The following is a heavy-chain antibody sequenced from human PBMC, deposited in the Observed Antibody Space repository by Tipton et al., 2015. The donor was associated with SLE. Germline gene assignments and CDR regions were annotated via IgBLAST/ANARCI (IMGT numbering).Heavy chain of an antibody. Sequence: SLRLSCAVSGLIFSAFGVQWVRQAPGKGLEWVTFIRRDGKSKYYADSVKGRFTISRDDSKNMVSLQMNSLRIEDSGVYFCAIGPPYWGQGTLVSVSS. CDR2: IRRDGKSK. CDR3: AIGPPY. J-gene: IGHJ4*02. CDR1: GLIFSAFG. V-gene: IGHV3-30*02.